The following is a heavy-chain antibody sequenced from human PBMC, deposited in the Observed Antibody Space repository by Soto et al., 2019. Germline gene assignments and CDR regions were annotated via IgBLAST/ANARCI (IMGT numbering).Heavy chain of an antibody. J-gene: IGHJ6*02. CDR1: GGSISSSSYY. V-gene: IGHV4-39*01. Sequence: SETLSLTCTVSGGSISSSSYYWGWIRQPPGKGLEWIGSIYYSGSTYYNPSPKSRVTISVDTSKNQFSLKLSSVTAADTAVYYCASLLMVYANQYSSSWYNKPYYYYYGMDVWGQGTTVTVSS. D-gene: IGHD6-13*01. CDR3: ASLLMVYANQYSSSWYNKPYYYYYGMDV. CDR2: IYYSGST.